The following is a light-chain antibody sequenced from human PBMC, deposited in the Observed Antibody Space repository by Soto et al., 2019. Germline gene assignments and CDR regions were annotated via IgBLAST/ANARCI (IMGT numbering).Light chain of an antibody. V-gene: IGKV3-15*01. J-gene: IGKJ4*01. CDR3: QQYNNWPLT. CDR2: GAS. Sequence: EIVMTQSPATLSVSPGERATLSCRASQGVSSNLAWYQQKPGQAPRLLIYGASTRATGIPARFSGSESGTAFTLTISSLQSEDFAVYYCQQYNNWPLTFGGGTKVEIK. CDR1: QGVSSN.